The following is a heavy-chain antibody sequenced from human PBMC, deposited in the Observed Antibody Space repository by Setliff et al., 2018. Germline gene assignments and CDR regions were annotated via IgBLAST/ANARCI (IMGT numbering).Heavy chain of an antibody. CDR3: ARHKTGAVGTGEHFQH. Sequence: SETLSLTCTVSVDSISSSTYYWGWIRQPPGKGLEWIGSVYYSGTTRYNPSLGSRVTISVDASKNQFSLKLSSVTAADTAVYYCARHKTGAVGTGEHFQHWGQGTLVTVSS. D-gene: IGHD6-19*01. CDR1: VDSISSSTYY. J-gene: IGHJ1*01. V-gene: IGHV4-39*01. CDR2: VYYSGTT.